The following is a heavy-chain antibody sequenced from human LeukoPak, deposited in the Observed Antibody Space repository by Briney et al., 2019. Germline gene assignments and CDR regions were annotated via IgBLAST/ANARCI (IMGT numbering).Heavy chain of an antibody. CDR1: GFTFSSYS. CDR2: ISSSSSYI. Sequence: KPGGSLRLSCAASGFTFSSYSMNWVRQAPGKGLEWVSSISSSSSYIYYADSVKGRFTISRDNAKNSLYLQMNSLRAEDTAVYYCARATYSSGWHVDYWGQGTLVTVSS. D-gene: IGHD6-19*01. J-gene: IGHJ4*02. CDR3: ARATYSSGWHVDY. V-gene: IGHV3-21*01.